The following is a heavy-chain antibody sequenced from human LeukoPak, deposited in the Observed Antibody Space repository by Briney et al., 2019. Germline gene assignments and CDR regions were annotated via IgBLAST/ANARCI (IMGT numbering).Heavy chain of an antibody. V-gene: IGHV3-53*05. CDR1: GFTVSSNY. J-gene: IGHJ3*02. D-gene: IGHD2-21*02. CDR2: IYSGGST. CDR3: ATEYCGGDCFDAFDI. Sequence: GGSLRLSCAASGFTVSSNYMSWVRQAPGKGLEWVSVIYSGGSTYYADSVKGRFIISRDNSKNTLYLQMNSLRAEDTAVYYCATEYCGGDCFDAFDIWGQGTMVTVSS.